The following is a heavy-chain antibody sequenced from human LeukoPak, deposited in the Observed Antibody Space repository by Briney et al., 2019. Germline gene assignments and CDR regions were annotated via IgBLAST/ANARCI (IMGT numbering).Heavy chain of an antibody. Sequence: PGGSLRLSCAASGFTFSSYSMNWVRQAPGKGLEWASSISSSSSYIYYADSVKGRFTISRDNAKNSLYLQMNSLRAEDTAVYYCARDLYGDYALDYWGQGTLVTVSS. CDR3: ARDLYGDYALDY. V-gene: IGHV3-21*01. CDR1: GFTFSSYS. D-gene: IGHD4-17*01. CDR2: ISSSSSYI. J-gene: IGHJ4*02.